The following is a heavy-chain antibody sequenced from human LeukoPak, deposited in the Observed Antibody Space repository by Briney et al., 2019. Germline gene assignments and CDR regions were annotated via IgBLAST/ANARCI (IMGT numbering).Heavy chain of an antibody. V-gene: IGHV3-74*01. Sequence: PGGSLRLSCAASGFTFSSSWMHWVRHGPGKGLVWVSRINNDGSGTNYADSVKGRFTISRDNAKNTLYLQMNSLRAEDTAVYYCASKITAVYWGQGTLVTASS. CDR2: INNDGSGT. J-gene: IGHJ4*02. CDR3: ASKITAVY. CDR1: GFTFSSSW. D-gene: IGHD6-19*01.